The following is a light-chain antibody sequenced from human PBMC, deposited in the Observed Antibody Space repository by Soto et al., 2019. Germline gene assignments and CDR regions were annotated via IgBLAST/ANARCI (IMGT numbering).Light chain of an antibody. Sequence: DIVLTQSPGTLSLSPGESAALSCRASQSVTSDDLVWYRQKPGQAPRLLIYAVSSRAAGIPDRFSGSGSGTDFTLTITRLEPVDSAVYYCQQHSSSPWSFGQGTRV. V-gene: IGKV3-20*01. J-gene: IGKJ1*01. CDR3: QQHSSSPWS. CDR1: QSVTSDD. CDR2: AVS.